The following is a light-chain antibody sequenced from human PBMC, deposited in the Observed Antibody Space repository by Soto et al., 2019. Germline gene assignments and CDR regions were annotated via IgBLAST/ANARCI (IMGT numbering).Light chain of an antibody. V-gene: IGLV2-14*01. Sequence: QCVLTQPASVSGSPGQSIAISCTGTSSDVGGYNYVSWYQQYPGKAPKLMIFDVSNRPSGVSDRFSGSKSGDTASLTITGLQAEDEADYSCSSYTGSGTDVFGTGTKVTVL. J-gene: IGLJ1*01. CDR2: DVS. CDR1: SSDVGGYNY. CDR3: SSYTGSGTDV.